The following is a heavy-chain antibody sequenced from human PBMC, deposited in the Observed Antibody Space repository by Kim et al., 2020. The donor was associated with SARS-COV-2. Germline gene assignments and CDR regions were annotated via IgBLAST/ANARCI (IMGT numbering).Heavy chain of an antibody. CDR2: ISGSGGST. J-gene: IGHJ4*02. D-gene: IGHD3-16*01. CDR3: AKGGKSDDYVWGSYSGY. Sequence: GGSLRLSCAASGFTFSSYAMSWVRQAPGKGLEWVSAISGSGGSTYYADSVKGRFTISRDNSKNTLYLQMNSLRAEDTAVYYCAKGGKSDDYVWGSYSGYWGQGTLVTVSS. V-gene: IGHV3-23*01. CDR1: GFTFSSYA.